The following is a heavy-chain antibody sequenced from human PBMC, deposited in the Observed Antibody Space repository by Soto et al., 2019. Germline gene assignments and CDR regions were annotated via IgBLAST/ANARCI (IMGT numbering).Heavy chain of an antibody. CDR2: IVVGSGNT. Sequence: QMQLVQSGPEVKKPGTSVKVSCKASGFTFTSSAMQWVRQARGQRLEWIGWIVVGSGNTNYAQKFQERVTITRDMSTSTAYMELSSLRSEDTAVYYCAAALQYSSGWYPLDYWGQGTLVTVSS. CDR3: AAALQYSSGWYPLDY. V-gene: IGHV1-58*02. D-gene: IGHD6-19*01. CDR1: GFTFTSSA. J-gene: IGHJ4*02.